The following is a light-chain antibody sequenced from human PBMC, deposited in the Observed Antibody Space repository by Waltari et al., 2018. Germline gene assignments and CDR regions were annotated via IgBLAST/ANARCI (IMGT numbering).Light chain of an antibody. CDR1: SSDIGCYNY. J-gene: IGLJ1*01. V-gene: IGLV2-14*03. CDR2: DVS. CDR3: SSYSTNSAHV. Sequence: QSALTQPASVSGSPGQSITISCTGTSSDIGCYNYVSWYQQHPGKAPKLLIYDVSKRPSGVFNRFSGSKSGNTASLRISGLQADDEAEYYCSSYSTNSAHVFGTGTKVTFL.